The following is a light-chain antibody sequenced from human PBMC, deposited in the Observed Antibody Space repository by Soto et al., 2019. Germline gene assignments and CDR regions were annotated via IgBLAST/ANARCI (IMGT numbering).Light chain of an antibody. CDR1: QGIRND. J-gene: IGKJ4*01. V-gene: IGKV1-17*01. CDR3: LQHNSYLLT. CDR2: PAF. Sequence: DIQMTQSPSSLSASVGDRVTMTCRASQGIRNDLGWCQQKPGKAPKRLMSPAFNLPSGVPSRFSGSGSGTEFTLTISTLQPEDFTTCYCLQHNSYLLTFGGGTKVEIK.